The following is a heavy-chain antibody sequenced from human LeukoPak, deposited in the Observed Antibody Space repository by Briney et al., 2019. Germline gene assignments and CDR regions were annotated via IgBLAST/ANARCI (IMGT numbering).Heavy chain of an antibody. CDR3: ARRNWGSGGGFDI. J-gene: IGHJ3*02. CDR1: GFTFSSYD. V-gene: IGHV3-13*01. Sequence: GGSLRLSCAASGFTFSSYDMHWVRQITGKGLEWVSAIGTAVDTSYAVSVKGRSTISRENAKNSLYLQMNSLRAGDTAVYYCARRNWGSGGGFDIWGQGTMVTVSS. D-gene: IGHD7-27*01. CDR2: IGTAVDT.